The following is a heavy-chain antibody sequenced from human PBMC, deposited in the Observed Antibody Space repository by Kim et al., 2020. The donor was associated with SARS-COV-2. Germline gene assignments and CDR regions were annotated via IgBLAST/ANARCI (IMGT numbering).Heavy chain of an antibody. Sequence: TASLKSRVTLSVDTHKNQFSRKLSSVTAADTAVYYCARGMAISAWFDPWGQGTLVTVSS. CDR3: ARGMAISAWFDP. J-gene: IGHJ5*02. D-gene: IGHD3-9*01. V-gene: IGHV4-31*02.